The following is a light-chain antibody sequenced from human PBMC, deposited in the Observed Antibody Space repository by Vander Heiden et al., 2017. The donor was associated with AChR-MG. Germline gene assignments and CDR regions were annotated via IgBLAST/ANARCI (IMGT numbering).Light chain of an antibody. V-gene: IGKV3-20*01. CDR1: QSISSSY. CDR3: QQDGTSPYT. J-gene: IGKJ2*01. Sequence: EILLTQSPGTLSLSPGERATLSCRASQSISSSYLAWYLQKPGQAPRLLIYGASSRATGIPDRFSGSGSGTVFTLTISRLEPEDFAVYYCQQDGTSPYTFGQGTKLEIK. CDR2: GAS.